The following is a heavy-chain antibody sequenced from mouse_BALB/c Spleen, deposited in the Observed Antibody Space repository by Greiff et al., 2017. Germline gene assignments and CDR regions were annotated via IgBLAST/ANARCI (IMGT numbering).Heavy chain of an antibody. J-gene: IGHJ3*01. Sequence: EVNLVESGPGLVKPSQSLSLTCTVTGYSITSDYAWNWIRQFPGNKLEWMGYISYSGSTSYNPSLKSRISITRDTSKNQFFLQLNSVTTEDTATYYCARNFAYWGQGTLVTVSA. CDR1: GYSITSDYA. CDR2: ISYSGST. CDR3: ARNFAY. V-gene: IGHV3-2*02.